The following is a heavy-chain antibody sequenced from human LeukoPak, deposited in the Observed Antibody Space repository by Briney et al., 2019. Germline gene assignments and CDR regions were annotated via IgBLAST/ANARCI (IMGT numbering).Heavy chain of an antibody. V-gene: IGHV3-21*04. D-gene: IGHD1-26*01. CDR3: AKVTSGSYYY. CDR2: ISSSESYI. J-gene: IGHJ4*02. Sequence: GGSLRLSCTASGFTFSSYSMNWVRQAPGKGLEWVSSISSSESYIYYADSVKGRFTISRDNAKNSLYLQMSSLRAEDTAVYYCAKVTSGSYYYWGQGTLVTVSS. CDR1: GFTFSSYS.